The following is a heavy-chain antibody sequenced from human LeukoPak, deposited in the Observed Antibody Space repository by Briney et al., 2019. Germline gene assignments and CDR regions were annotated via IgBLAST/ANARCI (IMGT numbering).Heavy chain of an antibody. D-gene: IGHD3-3*01. J-gene: IGHJ4*02. V-gene: IGHV3-48*02. CDR1: GFPFSTYS. CDR3: ARGVPYASWSGPHYSDY. Sequence: GGSLRLSCAASGFPFSTYSMNWIRQAPGRGLEWVSYIRSSGSTIFYADSVKGRFTISRDNAKNSLYLQMNSLRDEDTAVYYCARGVPYASWSGPHYSDYWGQGTLVTVSS. CDR2: IRSSGSTI.